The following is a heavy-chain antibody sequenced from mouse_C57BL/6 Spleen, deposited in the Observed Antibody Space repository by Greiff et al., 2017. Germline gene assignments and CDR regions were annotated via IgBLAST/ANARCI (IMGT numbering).Heavy chain of an antibody. J-gene: IGHJ4*01. CDR3: AKPITTVGDYYAMDY. CDR1: GFSLTSYG. Sequence: QVQVVESGPGLVQPSQSLSITCTVSGFSLTSYGVHWVRQPPGKGLEWLGVIWSGGSTDYNAAFISRLSISKDNSKSQVFFKMNSLQADDTAIYYCAKPITTVGDYYAMDYWGQGTSVTVSS. D-gene: IGHD1-1*01. CDR2: IWSGGST. V-gene: IGHV2-4*01.